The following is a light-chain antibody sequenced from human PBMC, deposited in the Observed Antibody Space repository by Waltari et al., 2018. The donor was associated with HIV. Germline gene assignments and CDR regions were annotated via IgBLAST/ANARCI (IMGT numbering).Light chain of an antibody. J-gene: IGLJ3*02. Sequence: QSVLTQPPSVSAAPGQTVTISHIANNFVSWYQQLPGTAPKLLIYENNKRPSGIPDRFSGSKSATSATLDITGLQTGDEADYHCGAWDSSLTVGMFGGGTKLTVL. V-gene: IGLV1-51*02. CDR2: ENN. CDR3: GAWDSSLTVGM. CDR1: IANNF.